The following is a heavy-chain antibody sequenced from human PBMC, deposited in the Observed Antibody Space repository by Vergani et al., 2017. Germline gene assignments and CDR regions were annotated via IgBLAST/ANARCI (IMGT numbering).Heavy chain of an antibody. J-gene: IGHJ4*02. CDR1: GFTFSSYA. Sequence: EVQLVESGGGLVQPGGSLRLSCSASGFTFSSYAMHWVRQAPGKGLEYVSAISSNGGSTYYADSVKGRFTISRDNSKNTLYLQMSSLRAEDTAVYHCVKGATATPSDYWGQGTLVTVSS. D-gene: IGHD5-18*01. CDR2: ISSNGGST. V-gene: IGHV3-64D*06. CDR3: VKGATATPSDY.